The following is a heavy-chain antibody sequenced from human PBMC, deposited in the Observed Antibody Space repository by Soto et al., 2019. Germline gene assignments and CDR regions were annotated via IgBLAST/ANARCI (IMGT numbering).Heavy chain of an antibody. CDR1: GYTFTSYG. D-gene: IGHD3-22*01. CDR2: ISPNSGNT. Sequence: ASVKVSCKASGYTFTSYGISWVRQAPGQGLEWMGIISPNSGNTNYAQKFQGRVTMTTDTSTSTVYMDLSSLRSEDTAVYYCARSPYSSGYYYAIDYWGQGTQVTVSS. V-gene: IGHV1-18*01. J-gene: IGHJ4*02. CDR3: ARSPYSSGYYYAIDY.